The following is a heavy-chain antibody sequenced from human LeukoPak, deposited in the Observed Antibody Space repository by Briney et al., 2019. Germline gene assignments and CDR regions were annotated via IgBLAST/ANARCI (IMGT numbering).Heavy chain of an antibody. D-gene: IGHD5-24*01. CDR3: ATAEMTGAFDI. Sequence: SETLSLTCVVYGGSFSGYYWSWIRQPPGKGLEWIGDIYYSGSTNYNPSLKSRVTISVDTSKNQFSLKLSSVTAADTAVYYCATAEMTGAFDISGQGTKVTVSS. V-gene: IGHV4-34*01. J-gene: IGHJ3*02. CDR1: GGSFSGYY. CDR2: IYYSGST.